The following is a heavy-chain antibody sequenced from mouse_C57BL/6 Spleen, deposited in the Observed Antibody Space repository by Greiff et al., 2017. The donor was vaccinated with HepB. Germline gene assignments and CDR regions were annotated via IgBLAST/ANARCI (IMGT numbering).Heavy chain of an antibody. D-gene: IGHD4-1*01. CDR2: ISSGGDYI. CDR3: TRATANWVFAY. V-gene: IGHV5-9-1*02. Sequence: EVQGVESGEGLVKPGGSLKLSCAASGFTFSSYAMSWVRQTPEKRLEWVAYISSGGDYIYYADTVKGRFTISRDNARNTLYLQMSSLKSEDTAMYYCTRATANWVFAYWGQGTLVTVSA. CDR1: GFTFSSYA. J-gene: IGHJ3*01.